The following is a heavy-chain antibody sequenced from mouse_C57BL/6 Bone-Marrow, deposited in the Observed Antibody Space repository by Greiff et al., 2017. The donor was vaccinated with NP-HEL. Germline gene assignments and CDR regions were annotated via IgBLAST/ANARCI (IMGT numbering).Heavy chain of an antibody. CDR2: ISSGSSTI. D-gene: IGHD3-2*02. J-gene: IGHJ3*01. V-gene: IGHV5-17*01. CDR3: ARSQLRLLFAY. CDR1: GFTFSDYG. Sequence: EVQGVESGGGLVKPGGSLKLSCAASGFTFSDYGMHWVRQAPEKGLEWVAYISSGSSTIYYADTVKGRFTISRDNAKNTLFLQMTSLRSEDTAMYYCARSQLRLLFAYWGQGTLVTVSA.